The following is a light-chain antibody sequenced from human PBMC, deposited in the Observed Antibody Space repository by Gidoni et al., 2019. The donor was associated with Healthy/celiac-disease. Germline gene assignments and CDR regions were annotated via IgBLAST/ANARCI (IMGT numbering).Light chain of an antibody. Sequence: QSVRTQPPSASGSPGRRVTLASSGSRSNRGSNYVYWDQQLPGTAPKLLIYRNNQRPPGVPDRFSGSKSGTSASLAISGLRSEDAADYYCAACDASLSGPVFGGGTKLTVL. CDR1: RSNRGSNY. CDR3: AACDASLSGPV. CDR2: RNN. J-gene: IGLJ3*02. V-gene: IGLV1-47*01.